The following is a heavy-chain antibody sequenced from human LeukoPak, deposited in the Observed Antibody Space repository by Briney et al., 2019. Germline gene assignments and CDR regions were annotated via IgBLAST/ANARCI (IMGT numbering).Heavy chain of an antibody. CDR3: ARDGPAYYDSSGYSDY. V-gene: IGHV3-48*03. Sequence: PGGALRLSCAASGFTFSNYEMNWVRQAPGKGGEWVSYICTIFIPIYYAYSLTGRFTISRDNPKNSLYLQMNSLRAEDTAVYYCARDGPAYYDSSGYSDYWGRGILVTVSS. CDR1: GFTFSNYE. D-gene: IGHD3-22*01. CDR2: ICTIFIPI. J-gene: IGHJ4*02.